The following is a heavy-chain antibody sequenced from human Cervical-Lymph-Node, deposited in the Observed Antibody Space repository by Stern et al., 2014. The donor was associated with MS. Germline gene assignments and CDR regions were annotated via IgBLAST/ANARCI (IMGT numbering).Heavy chain of an antibody. CDR3: ARATTVYGLIIIYFAS. CDR2: IKPDSGAA. V-gene: IGHV1-2*04. J-gene: IGHJ4*02. D-gene: IGHD5-24*01. Sequence: QVQLVESGAEVKKPGASVKISCKTSGYTFGAYDIHWVRQAPGQGLEWMGSIKPDSGAAYYAQKFQGSVTMTSDTSITTVFLELRWLSSDDTAVYFCARATTVYGLIIIYFASWGQGTLVTVSS. CDR1: GYTFGAYD.